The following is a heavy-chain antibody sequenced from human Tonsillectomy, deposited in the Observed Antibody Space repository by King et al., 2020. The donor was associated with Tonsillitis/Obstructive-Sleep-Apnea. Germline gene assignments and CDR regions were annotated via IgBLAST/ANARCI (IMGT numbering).Heavy chain of an antibody. D-gene: IGHD3-22*01. V-gene: IGHV4-59*08. Sequence: QLQESGPGLVKPSETLSLTCTVSGGSISSYHWSWIRQPPGKGLEWIGYIYYSGSTNYNPSLKSRVTISVDTSKNQFSLKLSSVTAADTAVYYCARFYDSSGYYQFPNWYFDLWGRGTLVTVSS. CDR3: ARFYDSSGYYQFPNWYFDL. CDR2: IYYSGST. J-gene: IGHJ2*01. CDR1: GGSISSYH.